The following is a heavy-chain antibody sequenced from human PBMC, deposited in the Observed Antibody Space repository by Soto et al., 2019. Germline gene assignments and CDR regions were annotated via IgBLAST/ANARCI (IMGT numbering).Heavy chain of an antibody. CDR3: AALWFGELAFNY. J-gene: IGHJ4*01. CDR1: GYSIRSGYY. D-gene: IGHD3-10*01. Sequence: PSETLSLTCIVSGYSIRSGYYWGWVRQAPGKGLEWLGSVYHNGIMFHNPSFQSRVTISVGTSKNQFSLNLRSVTAADTAVYYCAALWFGELAFNYWGHGILVTVSS. V-gene: IGHV4-38-2*02. CDR2: VYHNGIM.